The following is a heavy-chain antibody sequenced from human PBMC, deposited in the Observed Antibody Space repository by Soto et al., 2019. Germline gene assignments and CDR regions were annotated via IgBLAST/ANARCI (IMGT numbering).Heavy chain of an antibody. V-gene: IGHV3-23*01. D-gene: IGHD3-22*01. J-gene: IGHJ4*02. CDR2: ISGSGGST. CDR3: AASSTYYYDSSGYQ. CDR1: GFTFSSYA. Sequence: HPXGSLRLSCAASGFTFSSYAMSWVRQAPGKGLEWVSAISGSGGSTYYADSVKGRFTISRDNSKNTLYLQMNSLRAEDTAVYYCAASSTYYYDSSGYQWGQGTLVTVSS.